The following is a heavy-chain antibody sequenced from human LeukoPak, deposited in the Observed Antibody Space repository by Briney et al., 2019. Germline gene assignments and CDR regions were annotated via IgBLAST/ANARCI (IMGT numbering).Heavy chain of an antibody. CDR2: IYTSGST. CDR3: ARVTYSSSSMSLDAFDI. CDR1: GGSISSYY. D-gene: IGHD6-6*01. V-gene: IGHV4-4*07. J-gene: IGHJ3*02. Sequence: SETLSLTCTVSGGSISSYYWSWIRQPAGKGLEWIGRIYTSGSTNYNPSLKSRVTMSVDTSKNQFSLKLSSVTAADTAVYYCARVTYSSSSMSLDAFDIWGQGTTVTVSS.